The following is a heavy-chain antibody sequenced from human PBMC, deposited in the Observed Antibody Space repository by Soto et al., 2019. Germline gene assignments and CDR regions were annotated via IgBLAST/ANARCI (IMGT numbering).Heavy chain of an antibody. J-gene: IGHJ6*02. CDR2: IYPGDSDT. Sequence: PGESLKISCKGSGYSFTSYWIGWVRQMPGKGLEWMGIIYPGDSDTRYSPSFQGQVTISADKSISTAYLQWSSLKASDTAMYYCARHGLGSHVAYYYYGMDVWGQGTTVTVSS. CDR3: ARHGLGSHVAYYYYGMDV. CDR1: GYSFTSYW. V-gene: IGHV5-51*01. D-gene: IGHD2-2*03.